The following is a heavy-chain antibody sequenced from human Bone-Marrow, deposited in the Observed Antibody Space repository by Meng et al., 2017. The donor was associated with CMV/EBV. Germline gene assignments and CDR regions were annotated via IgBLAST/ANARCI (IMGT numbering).Heavy chain of an antibody. Sequence: GGSLRLSCAASGFTFSSYSMNWVRQAPGKGLEWVSSISSSSSYIYYADSVKGRFTISRDNAKNSLYLQMNSLRAEDTAVYYCARDRSYYYDSSGPPSLFDYWGKGTLVTVSS. CDR3: ARDRSYYYDSSGPPSLFDY. V-gene: IGHV3-21*01. J-gene: IGHJ4*02. CDR2: ISSSSSYI. CDR1: GFTFSSYS. D-gene: IGHD3-22*01.